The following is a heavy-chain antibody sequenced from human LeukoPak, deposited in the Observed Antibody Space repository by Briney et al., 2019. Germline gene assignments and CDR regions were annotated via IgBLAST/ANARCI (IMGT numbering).Heavy chain of an antibody. CDR2: ISGSGGST. Sequence: GGSLRLSCAASGFTFSSYAMRWVRDAPGEGLEWVSAISGSGGSTYYADSVKGRFTISRDNSKNTLYLQMNSLRAEDTAVYYCAKGTKAVAGTLVDYWGQGTLVTVSS. CDR1: GFTFSSYA. V-gene: IGHV3-23*01. CDR3: AKGTKAVAGTLVDY. D-gene: IGHD6-19*01. J-gene: IGHJ4*02.